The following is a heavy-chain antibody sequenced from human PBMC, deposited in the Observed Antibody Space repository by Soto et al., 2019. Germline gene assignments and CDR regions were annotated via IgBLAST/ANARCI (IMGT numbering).Heavy chain of an antibody. CDR1: VFTFSSYA. V-gene: IGHV3-30-3*01. D-gene: IGHD1-26*01. Sequence: GGSLRLSCAASVFTFSSYAMHWVRQAPGKGLEWVAVISYDGSNKYYADSVKGRFTISRDNSKNTLYLQMNSLRAEDTAVYYCAREGGGGATQYYYYYYGMDVWGQGTTVTVSS. J-gene: IGHJ6*02. CDR2: ISYDGSNK. CDR3: AREGGGGATQYYYYYYGMDV.